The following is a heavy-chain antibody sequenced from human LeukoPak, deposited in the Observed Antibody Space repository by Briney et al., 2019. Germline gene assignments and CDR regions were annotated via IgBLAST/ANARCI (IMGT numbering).Heavy chain of an antibody. Sequence: SETLSLTCAVSGDSISSGGYAWSWIRQPPGKGLEWIGYNSGSAYYNPSLKSRFIISIDTSKNQFSLRLRSVTAADTAVYFCARGRVSSSTWYSTYYYYFYMDVWGKGTTVTVSS. CDR2: NSGSA. J-gene: IGHJ6*03. CDR1: GDSISSGGYA. CDR3: ARGRVSSSTWYSTYYYYFYMDV. V-gene: IGHV4-30-4*07. D-gene: IGHD4-11*01.